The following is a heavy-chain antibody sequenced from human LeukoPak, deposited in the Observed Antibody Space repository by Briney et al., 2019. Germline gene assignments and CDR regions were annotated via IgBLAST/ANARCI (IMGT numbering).Heavy chain of an antibody. D-gene: IGHD4-17*01. J-gene: IGHJ6*02. Sequence: GSLRLSCAASGFTFSQHYMDWVRQAPGKGLEWIGEINHSGSTNYNPSLKSRVTISVDTSKNQFSLKLSSVTAADTAVYYCAIGTVTTSALYYYYGMDVWGQGTTVTVSS. CDR2: INHSGST. V-gene: IGHV4-34*08. CDR1: GFTFSQHY. CDR3: AIGTVTTSALYYYYGMDV.